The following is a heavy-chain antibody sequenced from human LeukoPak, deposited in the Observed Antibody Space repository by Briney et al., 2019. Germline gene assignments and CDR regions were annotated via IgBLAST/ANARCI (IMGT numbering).Heavy chain of an antibody. CDR2: IYHSGST. CDR3: ARQWQSTGFDY. D-gene: IGHD2-2*01. CDR1: GYSISSGYY. Sequence: TSETLSLTCAVSGYSISSGYYWGWIRQPPGKGLEWIGSIYHSGSTHYNSSLKSRITISVDTSKNQFSLKLTSVTAADTAMYYCARQWQSTGFDYWGQRTLVTVFS. V-gene: IGHV4-38-2*01. J-gene: IGHJ4*02.